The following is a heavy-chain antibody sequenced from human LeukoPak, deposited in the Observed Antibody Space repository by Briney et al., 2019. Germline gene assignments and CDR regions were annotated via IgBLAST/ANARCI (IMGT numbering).Heavy chain of an antibody. CDR1: GYTFTGYY. J-gene: IGHJ4*02. Sequence: VASVKVSCKASGYTFTGYYMHWVRQAPGQGLEWMGWINPNSGGTNYAQKFQGRVTMTRDTSISTAYMELSRLRSDDTAVYYCARSDSSGYHGDYWGQGTLVTVSS. V-gene: IGHV1-2*02. CDR2: INPNSGGT. D-gene: IGHD3-22*01. CDR3: ARSDSSGYHGDY.